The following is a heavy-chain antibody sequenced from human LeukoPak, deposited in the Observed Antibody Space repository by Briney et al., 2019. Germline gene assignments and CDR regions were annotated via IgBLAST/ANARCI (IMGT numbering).Heavy chain of an antibody. D-gene: IGHD5-12*01. CDR3: ARGHSGYVSDYYYGIDV. CDR2: IYYSGSS. CDR1: GGSISSHY. J-gene: IGHJ6*02. V-gene: IGHV4-59*11. Sequence: SETLSLTCTVSGGSISSHYWSWIRQPPGKGLEWIGYIYYSGSSNYNPSLKSRVTISVDTSKNQFSLKLSSVTAADTAVYYRARGHSGYVSDYYYGIDVWGQGTTVTVSS.